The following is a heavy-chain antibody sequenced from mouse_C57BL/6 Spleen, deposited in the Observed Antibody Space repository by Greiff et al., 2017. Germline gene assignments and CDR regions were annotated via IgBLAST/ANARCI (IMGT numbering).Heavy chain of an antibody. V-gene: IGHV1-69*01. Sequence: QVQLQQPGAELVMPGASVKLSCKASGYTFTSYWMHWVKQRPGQGLEWIGEIDPSDSYTNYNQKFKGKSTLTVDKSSSTAYMQLSSLTSEDSAVYYGASGYSNYDAMDYWGQGTSVTVSS. CDR1: GYTFTSYW. J-gene: IGHJ4*01. CDR2: IDPSDSYT. CDR3: ASGYSNYDAMDY. D-gene: IGHD2-5*01.